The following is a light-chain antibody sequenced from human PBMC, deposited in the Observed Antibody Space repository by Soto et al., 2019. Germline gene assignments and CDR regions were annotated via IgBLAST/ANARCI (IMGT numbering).Light chain of an antibody. J-gene: IGKJ2*01. V-gene: IGKV3-15*01. CDR2: GAS. Sequence: EIVMTQSPATLSVSPGERASLSCRASQSVGSNLAWYQQTAGQAPRLLIYGASTRATGIPARFSGSGSETEVTLTISSLQSEDFAVYSCQQYTNWPYTFGQGTKLEIK. CDR3: QQYTNWPYT. CDR1: QSVGSN.